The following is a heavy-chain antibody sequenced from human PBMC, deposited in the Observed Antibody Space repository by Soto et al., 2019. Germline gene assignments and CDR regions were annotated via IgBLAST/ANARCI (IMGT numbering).Heavy chain of an antibody. CDR1: GGTFNTFA. V-gene: IGHV1-69*01. J-gene: IGHJ5*02. D-gene: IGHD3-22*01. CDR3: ANYYDSSGPPAWVWFDP. CDR2: IIPMFGST. Sequence: QVQLVQSGAEVKKPGSSVRVSCTASGGTFNTFAIGWVRQAPGQGLEGMGGIIPMFGSTHYAQKFQGRVTITADESTRTFYMDLNSLTSEDTAVYYCANYYDSSGPPAWVWFDPWGQGTLVTVSS.